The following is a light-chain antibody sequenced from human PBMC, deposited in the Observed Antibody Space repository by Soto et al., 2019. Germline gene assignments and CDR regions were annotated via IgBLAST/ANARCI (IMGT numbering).Light chain of an antibody. CDR1: QGISSY. J-gene: IGKJ1*01. Sequence: DIQLPQSPSFLSASVGYRVTITFRASQGISSYLAWYKQKPGKHPKLLIYAASTLQSGVPSRFSGSGSGTEFTLTISSLQPDDLATYYSQHYNSYSEAFGQGTKVDIK. CDR3: QHYNSYSEA. V-gene: IGKV1-9*01. CDR2: AAS.